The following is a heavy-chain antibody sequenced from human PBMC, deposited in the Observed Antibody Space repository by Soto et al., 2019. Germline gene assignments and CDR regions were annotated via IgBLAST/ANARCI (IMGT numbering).Heavy chain of an antibody. CDR2: IIPVSGAA. D-gene: IGHD2-2*01. CDR3: ATALGCRSTSCTLAS. V-gene: IGHV1-69*01. Sequence: QVQLVQSGAEVKKPGSSVKVSCKASGGTFGSYAFSWVRQAPGQGLEWMGGIIPVSGAAHYAQKFQGRVTITADESTSTAYMELSRLSSQDTSVYYCATALGCRSTSCTLASWGQGTRVIVSS. J-gene: IGHJ1*01. CDR1: GGTFGSYA.